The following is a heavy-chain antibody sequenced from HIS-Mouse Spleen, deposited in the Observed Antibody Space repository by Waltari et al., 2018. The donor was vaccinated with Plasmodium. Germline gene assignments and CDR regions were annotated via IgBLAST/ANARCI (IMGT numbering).Heavy chain of an antibody. D-gene: IGHD3-3*01. Sequence: VQLVESGGGVVQPGRSRSSPCAASGFPFVGYAMPLVGQAPGKGLGWVAFISYDGSNKYYADSVKGRFTISRDNSKNTLYLQMNSLRAEDTAVYYCARLYYDFWSGYYPYGMDVWGQGTTVTVSS. CDR3: ARLYYDFWSGYYPYGMDV. V-gene: IGHV3-30*04. CDR1: GFPFVGYA. J-gene: IGHJ6*02. CDR2: ISYDGSNK.